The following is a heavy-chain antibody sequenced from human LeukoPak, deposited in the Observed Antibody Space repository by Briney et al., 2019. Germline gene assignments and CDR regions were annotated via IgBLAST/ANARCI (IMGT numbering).Heavy chain of an antibody. CDR2: IYSAGTT. D-gene: IGHD1-14*01. J-gene: IGHJ4*02. CDR1: GFTVSDNY. V-gene: IGHV3-53*01. Sequence: GGSLRLSCAASGFTVSDNYISWVRQAPGKGLEWVALIYSAGTTHADSVRGRFTVSRDNSKNILYLQMNSLRAEDTALYYCAKEKGPDVTDYWGQGTLVTVSS. CDR3: AKEKGPDVTDY.